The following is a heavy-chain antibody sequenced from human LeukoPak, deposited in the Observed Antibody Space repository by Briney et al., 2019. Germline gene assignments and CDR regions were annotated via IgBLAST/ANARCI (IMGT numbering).Heavy chain of an antibody. V-gene: IGHV3-23*01. CDR3: AKDIPISGSYFH. Sequence: GGSLRLSCAASGFTFSSYPMNWVRQAPGKGLEWVSAISNSANTYYADSVKGRFTISRDNSKNTLYLQMNSLRAEDTAIYYCAKDIPISGSYFHWGQGTLVTVSP. D-gene: IGHD1-26*01. CDR1: GFTFSSYP. J-gene: IGHJ4*02. CDR2: ISNSANT.